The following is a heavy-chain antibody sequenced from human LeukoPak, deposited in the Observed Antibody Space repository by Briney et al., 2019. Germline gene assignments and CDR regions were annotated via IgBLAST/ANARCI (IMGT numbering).Heavy chain of an antibody. CDR2: IKRKTDDGRI. CDR3: TTRYCNGASGYDDAFDI. V-gene: IGHV3-15*01. D-gene: IGHD2-2*01. Sequence: GGSLRLSCAASGFSFSDTWMIWVRQAPGKGLEWVGRIKRKTDDGRIDYAAPVKGRFNISRDDSTNTLYLQMNSLKIEDTAVYYCTTRYCNGASGYDDAFDIWGQGTMVTVSS. CDR1: GFSFSDTW. J-gene: IGHJ3*02.